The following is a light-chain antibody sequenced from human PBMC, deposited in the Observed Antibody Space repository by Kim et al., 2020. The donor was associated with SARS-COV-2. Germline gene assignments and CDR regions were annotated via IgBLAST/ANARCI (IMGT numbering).Light chain of an antibody. CDR2: GAS. V-gene: IGKV3-20*01. CDR1: ESISNSY. CDR3: QQYGSSPRT. J-gene: IGKJ1*01. Sequence: SPGERATLSCRASESISNSYIAWYQQKRGQAPRLVIYGASSRATGIPDRFSGSGSGTDFTLTIRRLEPDYFAMYYCQQYGSSPRTFGQGTKVDIK.